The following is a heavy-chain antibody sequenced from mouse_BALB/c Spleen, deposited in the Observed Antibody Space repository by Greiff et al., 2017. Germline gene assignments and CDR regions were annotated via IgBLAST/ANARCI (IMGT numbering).Heavy chain of an antibody. CDR2: INPGSGGT. J-gene: IGHJ4*01. D-gene: IGHD3-3*01. CDR3: SRGGAMDY. CDR1: GYAFTNYL. Sequence: QVQLQQSGAELVRPGTSVKVSCKASGYAFTNYLIEWVKQRPGQGLEWIGVINPGSGGTNYNEKFKGKATLTADKSSSTAYLQRSSLTSEDTAVYYWSRGGAMDYWGQGTSVTVSS. V-gene: IGHV1-54*01.